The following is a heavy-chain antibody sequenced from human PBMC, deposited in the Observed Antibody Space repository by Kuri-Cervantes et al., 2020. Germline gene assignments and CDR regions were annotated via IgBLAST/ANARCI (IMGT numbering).Heavy chain of an antibody. J-gene: IGHJ6*02. V-gene: IGHV1-18*01. CDR2: ISAYNGNT. CDR1: GYTFTSYG. CDR3: ARVGAATVTSYYYYYGMDV. D-gene: IGHD4-17*01. Sequence: ASVKVSCKASGYTFTSYGISWVRQAPGQGLEWMGWISAYNGNTNYAQELQGRVTMTTDTSTSTAYMELRSLRSDDTAVYYCARVGAATVTSYYYYYGMDVWGQGTTVPVSS.